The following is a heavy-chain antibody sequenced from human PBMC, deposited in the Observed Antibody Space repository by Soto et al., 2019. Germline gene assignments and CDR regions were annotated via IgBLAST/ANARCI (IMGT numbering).Heavy chain of an antibody. CDR2: IYYSGST. Sequence: PSETLSLTCTVSGGSISSGGYYWSWIRQHPGKGLEWIGYIYYSGSTYYNPSLKSRVTISVDTSKNQFSLKLSSVTAADTAVYYCARGDGYNSKKPWGMDVWGQGTTVTVSS. CDR1: GGSISSGGYY. J-gene: IGHJ6*02. V-gene: IGHV4-31*03. CDR3: ARGDGYNSKKPWGMDV. D-gene: IGHD5-12*01.